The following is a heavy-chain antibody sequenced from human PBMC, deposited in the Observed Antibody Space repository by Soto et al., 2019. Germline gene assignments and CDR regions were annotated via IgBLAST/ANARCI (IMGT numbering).Heavy chain of an antibody. D-gene: IGHD3-3*01. J-gene: IGHJ4*02. CDR1: GFTFDDYA. CDR2: ISWNSGSI. CDR3: AKDRKRDYDFWSGYSPFDY. V-gene: IGHV3-9*01. Sequence: GGSLRLSCAASGFTFDDYAMHWVRQAPGKGLEWVSGISWNSGSIGYADSVKGRFTISRDNAKNSLYLQMNSLRAEDTALYYCAKDRKRDYDFWSGYSPFDYWGQGTLVTVSS.